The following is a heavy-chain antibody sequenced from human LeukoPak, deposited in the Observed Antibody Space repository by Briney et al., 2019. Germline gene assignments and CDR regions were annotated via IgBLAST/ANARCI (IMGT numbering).Heavy chain of an antibody. CDR2: IYCSGST. V-gene: IGHV4-31*01. J-gene: IGHJ5*02. CDR1: RGSISRAGYY. CDR3: ARGVRHWFDP. Sequence: SETLSLTCTLSRGSISRAGYYWSWIRQHPENGLEWIGYIYCSGSTYYNSSIKSLVTISVDTSKNQFSLKLSSVTAADTALYYGARGVRHWFDPWGQGTLVTVSS.